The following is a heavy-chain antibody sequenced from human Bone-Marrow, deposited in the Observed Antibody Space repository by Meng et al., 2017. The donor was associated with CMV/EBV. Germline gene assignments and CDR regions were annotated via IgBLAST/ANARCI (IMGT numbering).Heavy chain of an antibody. CDR1: GGTLDTYA. CDR2: IIPMFRTA. D-gene: IGHD5-24*01. CDR3: EARETRFDY. J-gene: IGHJ4*02. V-gene: IGHV1-69*05. Sequence: SVKVSCKASGGTLDTYAITWVRQAPGQGLEWMGGIIPMFRTASYAQKFQGRVSITTDKSSNTAYTELRSLTFEDTAVYYCEARETRFDYWGQGTLVTVSS.